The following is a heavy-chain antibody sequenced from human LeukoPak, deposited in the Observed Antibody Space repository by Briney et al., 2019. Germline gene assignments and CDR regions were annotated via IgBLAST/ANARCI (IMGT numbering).Heavy chain of an antibody. CDR2: ITNGGSTI. Sequence: GGSLRLSCAASGFTFSDYNMNWVRQAPGKGLEWVSYITNGGSTIHHADSVKGRFTISRDNAKKTLYLQMNSLRAEDTAVCYCARSIGLTGGGVDVWGQGTTVTV. V-gene: IGHV3-11*01. CDR3: ARSIGLTGGGVDV. D-gene: IGHD3-9*01. J-gene: IGHJ6*02. CDR1: GFTFSDYN.